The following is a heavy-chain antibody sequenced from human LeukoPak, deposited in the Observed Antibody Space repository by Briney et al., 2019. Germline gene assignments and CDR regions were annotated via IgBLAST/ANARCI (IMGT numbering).Heavy chain of an antibody. CDR1: GGSISSGGYY. J-gene: IGHJ3*02. D-gene: IGHD1-26*01. CDR2: MFYSGST. CDR3: ARVGSYSGLDAFDI. V-gene: IGHV4-61*08. Sequence: SETLSLTCTVSGGSISSGGYYWSWIRQPPGKGLEWIGYMFYSGSTNYNPSLKSRVTISVDTSKNQFSLKLSSVTAADTAVYYCARVGSYSGLDAFDIWGQGTMVTVSS.